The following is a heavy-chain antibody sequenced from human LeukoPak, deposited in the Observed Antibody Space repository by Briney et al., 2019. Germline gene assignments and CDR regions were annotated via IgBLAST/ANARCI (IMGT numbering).Heavy chain of an antibody. D-gene: IGHD6-13*01. CDR2: TSAYNDKT. J-gene: IGHJ4*02. V-gene: IGHV1-18*01. Sequence: ASVRASCKASGYPFSSSGVNWVRQAPGRGLEWMGWTSAYNDKTKFAPGCLDRLALTTDKSATTAYMYLRQLRSEDTAVYYCARGDPMSPTDYSGTEPYATFDFWGQGALITVSS. CDR3: ARGDPMSPTDYSGTEPYATFDF. CDR1: GYPFSSSG.